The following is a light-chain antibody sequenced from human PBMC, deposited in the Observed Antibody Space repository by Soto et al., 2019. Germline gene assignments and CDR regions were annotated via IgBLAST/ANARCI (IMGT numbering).Light chain of an antibody. CDR1: QSLLHSNGYNY. Sequence: DIVMTQSPLSLPVTPGEPASISCRSSQSLLHSNGYNYLDWYLQKPGQSPQLLIYLGSNRASGVPDRFSGSGSGTDFTLKISRVEAEDVGVYYCQQYHNYPPSFGQGTKVEIK. CDR3: QQYHNYPPS. V-gene: IGKV2-28*01. J-gene: IGKJ1*01. CDR2: LGS.